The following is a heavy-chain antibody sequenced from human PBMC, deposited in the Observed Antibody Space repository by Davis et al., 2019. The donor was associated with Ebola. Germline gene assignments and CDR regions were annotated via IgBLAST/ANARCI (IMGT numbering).Heavy chain of an antibody. CDR2: IYYSGDT. D-gene: IGHD3-16*01. J-gene: IGHJ4*02. CDR1: GGSISYYY. Sequence: MPSETLSLTCTVSGGSISYYYWSWIRQSPGKGPEWIGYIYYSGDTHYNPPLKSRVTISVDTSKNEFSLNLRSVTAADTAIYYCARAVITGGQWGQGTLVTVSS. CDR3: ARAVITGGQ. V-gene: IGHV4-59*12.